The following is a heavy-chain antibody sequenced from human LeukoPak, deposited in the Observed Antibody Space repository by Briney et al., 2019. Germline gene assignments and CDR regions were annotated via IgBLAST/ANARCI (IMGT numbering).Heavy chain of an antibody. J-gene: IGHJ4*01. V-gene: IGHV1-18*01. Sequence: ASVKVSCKASGYTFTSYGISWVRQAPGQGLEWMGWISAYNGNTNYAQKLQGRVTMTTDTSTCTAYMELRSLRSDDTAVYYCARVGRGYYDSSGPDYWGQGTLVTVSS. CDR1: GYTFTSYG. CDR2: ISAYNGNT. D-gene: IGHD3-22*01. CDR3: ARVGRGYYDSSGPDY.